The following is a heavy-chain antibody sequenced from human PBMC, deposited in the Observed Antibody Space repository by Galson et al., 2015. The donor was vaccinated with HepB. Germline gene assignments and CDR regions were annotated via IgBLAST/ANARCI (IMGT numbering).Heavy chain of an antibody. Sequence: SLRLSCAASGFTFSGSAMHWVRQASGKGLEWVGRIRSKANSYATAYAASVKGRFTISRDDSKNTAYLQMNSLKTEDTAVYHCTSQTHYYDSSGYSISPADYYYYGMDVWGQGTTVTVSS. CDR2: IRSKANSYAT. V-gene: IGHV3-73*01. J-gene: IGHJ6*02. CDR1: GFTFSGSA. CDR3: TSQTHYYDSSGYSISPADYYYYGMDV. D-gene: IGHD3-22*01.